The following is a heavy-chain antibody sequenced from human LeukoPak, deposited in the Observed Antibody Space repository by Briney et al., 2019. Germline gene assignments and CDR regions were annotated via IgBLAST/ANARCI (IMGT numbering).Heavy chain of an antibody. Sequence: GGSLRLSCVASGFTFSSYWIHWVRQAPGKGLVWVSRINSDGGSTYYADSVKGRFTISRDNSKNTLYLQMNSLRAEDTAVYYCAKETQDNGYSYAYDYWGQGTLVTVSS. D-gene: IGHD5-18*01. CDR1: GFTFSSYW. CDR3: AKETQDNGYSYAYDY. V-gene: IGHV3-74*01. CDR2: INSDGGST. J-gene: IGHJ4*02.